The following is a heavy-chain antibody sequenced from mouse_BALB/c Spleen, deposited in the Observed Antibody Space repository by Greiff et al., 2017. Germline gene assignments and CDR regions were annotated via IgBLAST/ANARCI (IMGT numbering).Heavy chain of an antibody. CDR2: ISSGGSYT. J-gene: IGHJ2*01. V-gene: IGHV5-9-3*01. CDR3: ARKDLGL. CDR1: GFTFSSYA. Sequence: EVKVVESGGGLVKPGGSLKLSCAASGFTFSSYAMSWVRQTPEKRLEWVATISSGGSYTYYPDSVKGRFTISRDNAKNTLYLQMSSLRSEDTAMYYCARKDLGLWGQGTTLTVSS.